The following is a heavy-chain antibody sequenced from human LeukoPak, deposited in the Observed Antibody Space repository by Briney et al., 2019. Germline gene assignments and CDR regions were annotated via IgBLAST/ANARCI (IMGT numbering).Heavy chain of an antibody. CDR3: ARDRGQWLLNWFDP. Sequence: PSETLSLTCTVSGGSISSYYWSWIRQPPGKGLEWIGYIYYSGSTNYNPSLKSRVTISVDTSKNQFSLKLSSVTAVDTAVYYCARDRGQWLLNWFDPWGQGTLVTVSS. V-gene: IGHV4-59*01. CDR2: IYYSGST. CDR1: GGSISSYY. D-gene: IGHD6-19*01. J-gene: IGHJ5*02.